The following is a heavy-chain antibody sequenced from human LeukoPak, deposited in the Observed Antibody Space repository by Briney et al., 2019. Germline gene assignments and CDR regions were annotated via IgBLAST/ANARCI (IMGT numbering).Heavy chain of an antibody. CDR3: ARDGYTGY. V-gene: IGHV3-48*01. Sequence: PGGSLRLSCAASGFTFSSYSMNWVRQAPGKGLEWVSYISSSSSTIYYADSVKGRFTISRDNAKNSLYLQMNSLRAEDTAVYYCARDGYTGYWGQGTLVTVSS. CDR2: ISSSSSTI. CDR1: GFTFSSYS. D-gene: IGHD6-13*01. J-gene: IGHJ4*02.